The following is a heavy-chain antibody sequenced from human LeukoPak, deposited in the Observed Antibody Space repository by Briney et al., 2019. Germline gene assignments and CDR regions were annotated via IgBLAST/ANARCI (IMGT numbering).Heavy chain of an antibody. CDR1: GYIFTGYY. Sequence: GASVKVSCKASGYIFTGYYIHWVRRAPGQGLEWMGIIDPRGGSTTYAQKFQGRVTMTRDTSTSTVYMELSSLRSEDTAVYYCARDLGPVDTAMVSVYWGQGTLVTVSS. CDR2: IDPRGGST. CDR3: ARDLGPVDTAMVSVY. V-gene: IGHV1-46*01. J-gene: IGHJ4*02. D-gene: IGHD5-18*01.